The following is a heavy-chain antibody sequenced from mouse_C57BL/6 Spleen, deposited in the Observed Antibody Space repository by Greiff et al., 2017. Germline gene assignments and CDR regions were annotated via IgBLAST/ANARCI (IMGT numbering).Heavy chain of an antibody. CDR1: GYTFTDYE. J-gene: IGHJ4*01. Sequence: QVQLQQSGAELVRPGASVTLSCKASGYTFTDYEMHWVKQTPVHGLEWIGAIDPETGGTAYNQKFKGKAILTADKSSSTAYMELRSLTSEDSAVFYCTRWLLYAMDYWGQATSVTVSS. V-gene: IGHV1-15*01. CDR3: TRWLLYAMDY. D-gene: IGHD2-3*01. CDR2: IDPETGGT.